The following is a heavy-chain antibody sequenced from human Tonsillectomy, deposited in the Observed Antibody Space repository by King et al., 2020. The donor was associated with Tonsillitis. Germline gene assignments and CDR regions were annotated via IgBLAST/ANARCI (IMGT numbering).Heavy chain of an antibody. J-gene: IGHJ6*03. D-gene: IGHD2-2*01. Sequence: VQLQESGPGLLKPSGTLSLTCAVSGGSISSRNWWGWVRQPPGKGLEWIGEIYQSGTTHYNPSLKSRVTRSVDKSQNQFSLNLTSVTAADTAVYYGSKRPAAVSQYYHMDVWGKGTTVTVSS. CDR2: IYQSGTT. CDR3: SKRPAAVSQYYHMDV. V-gene: IGHV4-4*02. CDR1: GGSISSRNW.